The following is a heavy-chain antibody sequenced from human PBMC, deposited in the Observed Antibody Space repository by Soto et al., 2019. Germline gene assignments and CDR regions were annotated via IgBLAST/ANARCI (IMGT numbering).Heavy chain of an antibody. D-gene: IGHD3-22*01. V-gene: IGHV5-51*01. CDR1: GYSFTSYW. CDR2: IYPGDSDT. Sequence: EVQLVQSGAEVKKPGESLKISCKGSGYSFTSYWIGWVRQMPGKGLEWMGIIYPGDSDTRYSPSFQGQVTISADKSISTAYLQWSGLNASDTAMYYCARAYDYDSSGYYGAFDIWGQGTMVTVSS. J-gene: IGHJ3*02. CDR3: ARAYDYDSSGYYGAFDI.